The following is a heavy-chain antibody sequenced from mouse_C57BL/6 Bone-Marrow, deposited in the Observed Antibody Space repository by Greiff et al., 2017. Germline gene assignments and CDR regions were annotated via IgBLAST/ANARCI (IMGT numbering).Heavy chain of an antibody. CDR1: GFSFNTYA. V-gene: IGHV10-1*01. D-gene: IGHD1-1*01. CDR3: GRRNYDSSYPHYYAMDY. J-gene: IGHJ4*01. Sequence: EVHLVESGGGLVQPKGSLKLSCAASGFSFNTYAMNWVRQAPGKGLEWVARISRTSSNYDTYYADSVKDTFTISRADSASMLYLQMNNLKTEDTAMYYCGRRNYDSSYPHYYAMDYWGQGTSVTVSS. CDR2: ISRTSSNYDT.